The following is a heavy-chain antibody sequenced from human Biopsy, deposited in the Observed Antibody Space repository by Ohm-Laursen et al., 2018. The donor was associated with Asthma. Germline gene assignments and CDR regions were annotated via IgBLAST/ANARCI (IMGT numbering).Heavy chain of an antibody. CDR1: GFTFGNFW. D-gene: IGHD3-3*02. Sequence: LRLSCAASGFTFGNFWMSWGRQTPGKGLEWVANIKHDGSENNHVDSLKGRFTISRDNAKNSLYLQMNSLRAEDTAVYYCARTFHFWSPYHAEHYQLWGQGTLVTVSS. J-gene: IGHJ1*01. CDR3: ARTFHFWSPYHAEHYQL. V-gene: IGHV3-7*01. CDR2: IKHDGSEN.